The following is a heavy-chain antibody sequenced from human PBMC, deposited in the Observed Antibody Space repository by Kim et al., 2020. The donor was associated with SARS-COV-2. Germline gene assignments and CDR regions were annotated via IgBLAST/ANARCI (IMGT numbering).Heavy chain of an antibody. J-gene: IGHJ6*02. D-gene: IGHD3-10*01. CDR2: FDPEDGET. V-gene: IGHV1-24*01. CDR1: GYTLTELS. CDR3: ATAGVISPDYYYYYGMDV. Sequence: ASVKVSCKVSGYTLTELSMHWVRQAPGKGLEWMGGFDPEDGETIYAQKFQGRVTMTEDTSTDTAYMELSSLRSEDTAVYYCATAGVISPDYYYYYGMDVWAQGTTVTVSS.